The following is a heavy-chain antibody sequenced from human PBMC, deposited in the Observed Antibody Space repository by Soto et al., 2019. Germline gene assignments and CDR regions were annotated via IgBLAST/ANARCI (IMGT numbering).Heavy chain of an antibody. V-gene: IGHV3-48*01. CDR1: GLIFSDYS. J-gene: IGHJ4*02. CDR2: ILNTGGIV. CDR3: TSGGVTSGPGY. Sequence: EVQLVESGGDFVQPGGSLRLSCVGSGLIFSDYSMNWVRQTPEKGLEWVSFILNTGGIVYYADSVKGRFTISRDNAKNSLYPQMDSLRTEDTAMYYCTSGGVTSGPGYWGQGTLVTVSS. D-gene: IGHD3-16*01.